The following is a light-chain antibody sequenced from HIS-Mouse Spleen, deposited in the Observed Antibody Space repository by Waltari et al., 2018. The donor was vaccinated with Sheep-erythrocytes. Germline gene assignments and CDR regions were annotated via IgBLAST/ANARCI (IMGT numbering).Light chain of an antibody. CDR1: SSDVGSYNL. CDR2: EGS. V-gene: IGLV2-23*01. CDR3: CSYAGSSTPWV. Sequence: QSALTQPASVSGSPGQSLTISCTGTSSDVGSYNLVPWYQQHPGKAPKLMIYEGSKRPSGVSNRFSGSKSGNTASLTISGLQAEDEADYYCCSYAGSSTPWVFGGGTKLTVL. J-gene: IGLJ3*02.